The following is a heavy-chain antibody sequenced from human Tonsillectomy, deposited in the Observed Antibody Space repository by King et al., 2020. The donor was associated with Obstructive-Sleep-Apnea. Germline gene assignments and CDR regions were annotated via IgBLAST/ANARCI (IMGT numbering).Heavy chain of an antibody. J-gene: IGHJ4*02. CDR3: AHSVYSSSWFNY. CDR2: IYWDDEN. V-gene: IGHV2-5*02. Sequence: TLKESGPTLVKPTQTLTLTCTFSGFSLGNDGVGVGWIRQPPGKALQFLALIYWDDENLYSPSLMTRLTFTQDTSKYQVFLHTTNMDPVDTATYYCAHSVYSSSWFNYWGQGTLVTVSS. CDR1: GFSLGNDGVG. D-gene: IGHD6-13*01.